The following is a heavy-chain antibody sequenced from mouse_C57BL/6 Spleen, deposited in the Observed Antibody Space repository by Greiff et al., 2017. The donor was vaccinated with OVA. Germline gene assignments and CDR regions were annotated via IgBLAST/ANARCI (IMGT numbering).Heavy chain of an antibody. J-gene: IGHJ4*01. CDR1: GYTFTSYW. D-gene: IGHD1-1*01. CDR3: ARDYGTPYAMDY. Sequence: QVQLQQPGAELVKPGASVKLSCKASGYTFTSYWMRWVKQRPGQGLDWIGDLDPSGSYTNSNHKFKGKATLTVDTSSSTAYMQLSSLTSEDSAVYYCARDYGTPYAMDYWGQGTSVTVAS. V-gene: IGHV1-50*01. CDR2: LDPSGSYT.